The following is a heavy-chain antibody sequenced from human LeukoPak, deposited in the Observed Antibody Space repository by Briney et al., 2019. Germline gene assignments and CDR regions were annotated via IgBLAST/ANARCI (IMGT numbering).Heavy chain of an antibody. CDR1: GFTFSSNS. CDR3: AKDYGSGSYADAVGY. J-gene: IGHJ4*02. CDR2: ISYDGSNK. V-gene: IGHV3-30*18. Sequence: PGGSLRLSCAASGFTFSSNSMNWVRQAPGKGLEWVAVISYDGSNKYYADSVKGRFTISRDNSKNTLYLQMNSLRAEDTAVYYCAKDYGSGSYADAVGYWGQGTLVTVSS. D-gene: IGHD3-10*01.